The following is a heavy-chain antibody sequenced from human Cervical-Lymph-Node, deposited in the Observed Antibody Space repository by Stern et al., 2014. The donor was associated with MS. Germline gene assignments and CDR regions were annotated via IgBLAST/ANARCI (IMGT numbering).Heavy chain of an antibody. J-gene: IGHJ3*02. CDR1: GFTVSNNY. CDR2: IYTDESQ. CDR3: ARAIFGVNTAAMAPDAFDT. Sequence: EVQLVESGGGLIQPGGSLRLSCAAPGFTVSNNYMSWVRQAPGKGLEWVSLIYTDESQYCSASVKGRCTSSRDSSKNKLFLQMNSLRAEDTAVYYCARAIFGVNTAAMAPDAFDTWGQGTMVTVSS. D-gene: IGHD3-3*01. V-gene: IGHV3-53*01.